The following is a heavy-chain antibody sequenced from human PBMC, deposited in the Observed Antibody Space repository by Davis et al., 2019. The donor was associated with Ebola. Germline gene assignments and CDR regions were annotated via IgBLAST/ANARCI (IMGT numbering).Heavy chain of an antibody. CDR2: INAANGNT. Sequence: ASVTVSCKASVGTLRSYAMHWVRQAPGQRLEWMGWINAANGNTKYSQKFQGRVTITRDTSASTAYMELSSLRSEDTAVYYCARETPYYDFWSGYYDYGMDVWGQGTTVTVSS. J-gene: IGHJ6*02. V-gene: IGHV1-3*01. CDR1: VGTLRSYA. D-gene: IGHD3-3*01. CDR3: ARETPYYDFWSGYYDYGMDV.